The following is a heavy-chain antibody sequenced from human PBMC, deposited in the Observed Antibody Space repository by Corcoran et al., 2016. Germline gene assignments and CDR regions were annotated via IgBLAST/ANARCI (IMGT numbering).Heavy chain of an antibody. CDR3: ARHSGMTTASFFFDS. D-gene: IGHD3-10*01. CDR1: GGSIGSRSYY. Sequence: QLQLQESGPGLVKPSETLSLICTVSGGSIGSRSYYWGWIRLPPGKGLEWIGSVYFSGDTYYNPSLKSRLTISVDTSKHQFSLELSPVTAADTAVYYCARHSGMTTASFFFDSWGQGTAVTVSS. CDR2: VYFSGDT. V-gene: IGHV4-39*01. J-gene: IGHJ4*02.